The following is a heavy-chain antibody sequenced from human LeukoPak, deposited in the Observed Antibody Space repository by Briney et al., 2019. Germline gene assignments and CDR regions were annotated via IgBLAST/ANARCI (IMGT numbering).Heavy chain of an antibody. J-gene: IGHJ4*02. CDR2: IWYDGSNK. D-gene: IGHD3-9*01. CDR1: GFTFSSYG. Sequence: GGSLRLSCAASGFTFSSYGMHWVRQAPGKGLEWVAVIWYDGSNKCYADSVKGRFTISRDNSKNTLYLQMNSLRAEDTAVYYCARGQGNPYYDILTGYLSNYFDYWGQGTLVTVSS. V-gene: IGHV3-33*01. CDR3: ARGQGNPYYDILTGYLSNYFDY.